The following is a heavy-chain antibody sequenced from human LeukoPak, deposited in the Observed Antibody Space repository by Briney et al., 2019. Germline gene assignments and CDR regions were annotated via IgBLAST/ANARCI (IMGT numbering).Heavy chain of an antibody. CDR3: ARADVLRYFDP. V-gene: IGHV4-61*02. CDR2: MSSSGIS. Sequence: PSRTLSLTCTVSNGSISSDTYFWSWIRQPAGKGLEWIGRMSSSGISTYSPSLKSRVTISVDTSKNQFSLKLSSVTAADTAVYYCARADVLRYFDPWGQGTLVTVSS. CDR1: NGSISSDTYF. J-gene: IGHJ5*02. D-gene: IGHD3-9*01.